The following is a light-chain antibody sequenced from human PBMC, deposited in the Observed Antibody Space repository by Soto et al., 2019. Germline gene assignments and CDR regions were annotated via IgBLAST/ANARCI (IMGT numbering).Light chain of an antibody. V-gene: IGLV1-51*02. CDR2: END. Sequence: QPVLTQPPSVSAAPGQKVTISCSGSSSNIGNYYVCWYQHLPGTAPKFLIYENDKRPSGIPDRFSGSKSGTSATLDITGLQTGDDADYYCAAWDGNLRAVVFGGGTKLTV. CDR1: SSNIGNYY. CDR3: AAWDGNLRAVV. J-gene: IGLJ2*01.